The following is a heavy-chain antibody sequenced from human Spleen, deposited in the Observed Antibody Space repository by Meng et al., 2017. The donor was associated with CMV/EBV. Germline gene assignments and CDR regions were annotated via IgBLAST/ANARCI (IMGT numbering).Heavy chain of an antibody. V-gene: IGHV4-34*01. D-gene: IGHD1-1*01. CDR1: GGSFSGYY. J-gene: IGHJ5*02. Sequence: TLSLTCAVYGGSFSGYYWSWIRQPPGKGLEWIGEINHSGSNNFNPSLKSRVTISVDTSKNQFSLKLSSVTAADTAVYYCARGVRFDPWGQGTPVTVSS. CDR3: ARGVRFDP. CDR2: INHSGSN.